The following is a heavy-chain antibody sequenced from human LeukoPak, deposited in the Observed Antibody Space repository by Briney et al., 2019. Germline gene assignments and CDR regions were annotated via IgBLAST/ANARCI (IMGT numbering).Heavy chain of an antibody. J-gene: IGHJ4*02. Sequence: GGSLRLSCAASGFTFSGYGMNWVRQAPGKGLEWVAIISYDGREKYYADSVKGRLTISRDNSKNTLYLQMNSLRAEDTAVYYCAKDQLASSWSYYFDYWGQGTLVTVSS. CDR2: ISYDGREK. CDR1: GFTFSGYG. CDR3: AKDQLASSWSYYFDY. V-gene: IGHV3-30*18. D-gene: IGHD6-13*01.